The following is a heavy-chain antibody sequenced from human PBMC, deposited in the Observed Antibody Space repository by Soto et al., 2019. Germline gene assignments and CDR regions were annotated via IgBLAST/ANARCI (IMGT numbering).Heavy chain of an antibody. CDR1: GYTFTSYD. CDR2: MNPDSGDT. D-gene: IGHD3-22*01. V-gene: IGHV1-8*01. CDR3: ARGRRDYYDRGDWVPSGY. J-gene: IGHJ4*02. Sequence: GASVKVSCKASGYTFTSYDISWVRQATGQGLEWMGWMNPDSGDTGFAQRFQGRVTLTRNTSIRTAYMELSSLRSEDTAVYYCARGRRDYYDRGDWVPSGYWGQATLVTVSS.